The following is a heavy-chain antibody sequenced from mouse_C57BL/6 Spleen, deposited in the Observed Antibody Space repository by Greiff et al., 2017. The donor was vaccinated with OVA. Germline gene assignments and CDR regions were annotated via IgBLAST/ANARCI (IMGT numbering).Heavy chain of an antibody. CDR1: GYTFTSYW. V-gene: IGHV1-50*01. Sequence: QVQLQQSGAELVKPGASVKLSCKASGYTFTSYWMQWVKQRPGQGLEWIGEIDPSDCYTNYNEKFKGKVTLTVDTSSSTAYMQLSRLTSEDSADYSCARGEDGFAYWGQGTLVTVSA. D-gene: IGHD2-3*01. J-gene: IGHJ3*01. CDR2: IDPSDCYT. CDR3: ARGEDGFAY.